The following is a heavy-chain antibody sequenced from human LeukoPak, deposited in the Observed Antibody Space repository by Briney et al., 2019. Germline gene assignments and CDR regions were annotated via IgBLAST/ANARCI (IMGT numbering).Heavy chain of an antibody. V-gene: IGHV4-59*08. CDR1: GGSISSYY. D-gene: IGHD3-3*01. Sequence: SETLSLTCTVSGGSISSYYWSWIRQPPGKGLKWIGYIYYSGSTNYNPSLKSRVTISVDTSKNQFSLKLSSVTAADTAVYYCARLFNYDFWSGYYPAPYFDYWGQGTLVTVSS. J-gene: IGHJ4*02. CDR2: IYYSGST. CDR3: ARLFNYDFWSGYYPAPYFDY.